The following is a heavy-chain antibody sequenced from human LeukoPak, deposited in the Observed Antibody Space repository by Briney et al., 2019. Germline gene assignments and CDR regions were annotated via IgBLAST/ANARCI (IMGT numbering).Heavy chain of an antibody. J-gene: IGHJ3*02. CDR1: GFTFSSYG. D-gene: IGHD1-7*01. Sequence: GGSLRLSCAASGFTFSSYGMHWVRQAPGKGLEWVAFIRYDGSNKYYADSVKGRFTISRDNSKNTLYLQMNSLRAEDTAVYYCAKDLYNWHYHVPPPDAFDIWGQGTMVTVSS. V-gene: IGHV3-30*02. CDR3: AKDLYNWHYHVPPPDAFDI. CDR2: IRYDGSNK.